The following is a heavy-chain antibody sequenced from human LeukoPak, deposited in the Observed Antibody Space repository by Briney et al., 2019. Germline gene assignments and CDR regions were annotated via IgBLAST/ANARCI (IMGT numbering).Heavy chain of an antibody. CDR1: GYTPNELS. CDR2: FDPEYGET. CDR3: APLDFWVPST. D-gene: IGHD3-3*01. J-gene: IGHJ5*02. V-gene: IGHV1-24*01. Sequence: ASVKVSCKVSGYTPNELSIHWVRQAAGKGLEWMGGFDPEYGETVYAQKFQGRVTMAEDTSTDTAYMELSSLRSEDTAVYYCAPLDFWVPSTWGQGTLVTVSS.